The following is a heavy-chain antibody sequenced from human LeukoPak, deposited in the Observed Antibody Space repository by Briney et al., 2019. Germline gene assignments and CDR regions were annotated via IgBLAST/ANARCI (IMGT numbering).Heavy chain of an antibody. CDR2: IKRDGSEK. J-gene: IGHJ4*02. D-gene: IGHD3-16*01. Sequence: GGSLRLSCAASGFTFSSHWMSWVRQAPGKGLEWVANIKRDGSEKYYVDSVKGRFTISRDNAKNSLSLQMNSLRAEDTAVYYCAKPLGLRLGELYFDYWGQGTLVTVSS. CDR1: GFTFSSHW. CDR3: AKPLGLRLGELYFDY. V-gene: IGHV3-7*03.